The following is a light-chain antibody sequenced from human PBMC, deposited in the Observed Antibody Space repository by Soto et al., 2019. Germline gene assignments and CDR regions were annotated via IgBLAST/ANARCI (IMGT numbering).Light chain of an antibody. J-gene: IGLJ7*01. V-gene: IGLV1-47*01. CDR2: KND. Sequence: QAVVTQPPSASGTPGQRVTISCSGSNSNIGNNYVYWYQQFPGTAPKLLIYKNDQRPSGVPDRFSGSKSGTSASLAISGLRSEDEANYYCAAWDDSLSGLFGGGTQLTVL. CDR3: AAWDDSLSGL. CDR1: NSNIGNNY.